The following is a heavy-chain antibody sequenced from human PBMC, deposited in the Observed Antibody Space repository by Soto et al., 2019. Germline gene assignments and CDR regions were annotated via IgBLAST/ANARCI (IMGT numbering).Heavy chain of an antibody. CDR2: INPNSGGT. V-gene: IGHV1-2*02. Sequence: ASVKVSFKPSGYTFTGYYMHWVRQAPGQGLEWMGWINPNSGGTNYAQKFQGRVTMTRDTSISTAYMELSRLRSDDTAGYYCASLDNWNYNYYGMDVWGQGTTVTVSS. J-gene: IGHJ6*02. CDR3: ASLDNWNYNYYGMDV. D-gene: IGHD1-20*01. CDR1: GYTFTGYY.